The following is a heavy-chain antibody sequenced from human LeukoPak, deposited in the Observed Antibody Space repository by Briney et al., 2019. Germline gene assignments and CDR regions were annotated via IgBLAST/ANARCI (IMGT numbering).Heavy chain of an antibody. J-gene: IGHJ3*02. CDR1: GGTFSSYA. D-gene: IGHD6-19*01. CDR3: AVNPGIAVAGDAFDI. CDR2: IIPIFGTA. Sequence: GASVKVSCKASGGTFSSYAISWVRQAPGQGLEWMGGIIPIFGTANYAQKFQGRVTITTDEPTSTAYMELSSLRSEDTAVYYCAVNPGIAVAGDAFDIWGQGTMVTVSS. V-gene: IGHV1-69*05.